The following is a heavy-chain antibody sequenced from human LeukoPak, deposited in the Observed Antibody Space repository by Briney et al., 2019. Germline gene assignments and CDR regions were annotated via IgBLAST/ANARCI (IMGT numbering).Heavy chain of an antibody. J-gene: IGHJ6*02. V-gene: IGHV3-30*01. CDR2: ISYDGSNK. Sequence: PGGSLRLSCAASGFTFSSYAMHWVRQALGEGLEWVAVISYDGSNKYYADSVKGRFTISRDNSKNTLYLQMNSLRAEDTAVYYCARELDYYYGMDVWGQGTTVTVSS. CDR3: ARELDYYYGMDV. CDR1: GFTFSSYA.